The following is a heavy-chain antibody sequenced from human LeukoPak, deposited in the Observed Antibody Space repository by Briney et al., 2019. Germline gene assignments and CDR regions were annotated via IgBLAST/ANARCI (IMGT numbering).Heavy chain of an antibody. CDR2: IKQAGSER. CDR1: GFVLSSYW. V-gene: IGHV3-7*01. J-gene: IGHJ4*02. Sequence: PGGSLRLSCAASGFVLSSYWMSWVRQAPGKGLEWVANIKQAGSERNYVDSVRGRFTISRDNAKNSLYLQMNSLSAEDTAVYYCATSRSFDYWGQGTLVTVSS. CDR3: ATSRSFDY.